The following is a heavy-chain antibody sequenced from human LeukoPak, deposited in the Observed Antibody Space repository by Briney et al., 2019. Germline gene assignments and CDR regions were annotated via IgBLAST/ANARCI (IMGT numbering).Heavy chain of an antibody. J-gene: IGHJ4*01. CDR2: VSGGGGGS. CDR3: GSDPNGDYVGALGY. D-gene: IGHD2-8*01. CDR1: DFSLNSYA. V-gene: IGHV3-23*01. Sequence: GGSLRLSCEASDFSLNSYAFAWVRQAPGKGLEWVAAVSGGGGGSHFADSVKGRFSVSRDKSKNTVYLQMNSLRAEDTAMYFCGSDPNGDYVGALGYWGRGALVTVSS.